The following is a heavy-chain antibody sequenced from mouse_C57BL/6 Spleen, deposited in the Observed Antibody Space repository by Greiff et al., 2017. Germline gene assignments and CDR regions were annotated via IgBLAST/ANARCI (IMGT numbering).Heavy chain of an antibody. Sequence: QVQLQQSGAELVRPGASVKLSCKASGYTFTDYYINWVKQRPGQGLEWIARIYPGSGNTYYNEKFKGKATLTAEKSSSTAYMQLSSLTSEDSAVYFCARDYGEAWFAYWGQGTLVTVSA. D-gene: IGHD2-4*01. CDR1: GYTFTDYY. V-gene: IGHV1-76*01. CDR2: IYPGSGNT. CDR3: ARDYGEAWFAY. J-gene: IGHJ3*01.